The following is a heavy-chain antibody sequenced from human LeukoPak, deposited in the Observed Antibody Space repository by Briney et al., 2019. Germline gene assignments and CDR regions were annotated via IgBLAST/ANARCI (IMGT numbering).Heavy chain of an antibody. Sequence: GASVRVSCKASGGTFSSYAISWVRQAPGQGLEWMGRIIPILGIANYAQKFQGRVTITADKSTSTAYMELSSLRSEDTAVYYCARPYGDPNYAFDIWGQGTMVTVSS. V-gene: IGHV1-69*04. J-gene: IGHJ3*02. D-gene: IGHD4-17*01. CDR2: IIPILGIA. CDR1: GGTFSSYA. CDR3: ARPYGDPNYAFDI.